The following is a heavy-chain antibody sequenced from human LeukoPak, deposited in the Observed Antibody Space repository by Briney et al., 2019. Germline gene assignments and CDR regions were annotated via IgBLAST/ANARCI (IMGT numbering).Heavy chain of an antibody. V-gene: IGHV1-18*01. CDR2: ISAYNGYT. CDR3: ARNGSGWYYLDY. CDR1: GYTVTSYG. D-gene: IGHD6-19*01. Sequence: GASVKVSFKATGYTVTSYGISWVRQAPGQGPEWMGWISAYNGYTNYAQKFQGRVTMTTDTSTNTAYMELRSLRSDDTAVYYCARNGSGWYYLDYWGQGTLVT. J-gene: IGHJ4*02.